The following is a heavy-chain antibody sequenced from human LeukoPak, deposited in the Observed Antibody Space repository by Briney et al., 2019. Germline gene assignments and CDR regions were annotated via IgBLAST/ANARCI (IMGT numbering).Heavy chain of an antibody. Sequence: SQTLSLTCTVSGGSISSGGYYWSWIRQPPGKGLEWIVYIYHSGSTYYNPSLKSRVTISVDRSKNQFSLKLSSVTAADTAVYYCAREIKPAGTQRIDYWGQGTLVTVSS. CDR3: AREIKPAGTQRIDY. D-gene: IGHD1-14*01. CDR1: GGSISSGGYY. J-gene: IGHJ4*02. V-gene: IGHV4-30-2*01. CDR2: IYHSGST.